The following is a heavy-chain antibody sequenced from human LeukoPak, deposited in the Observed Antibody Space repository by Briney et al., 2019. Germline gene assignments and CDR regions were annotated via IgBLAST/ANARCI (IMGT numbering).Heavy chain of an antibody. Sequence: SGGSLRLSCAASGFTFSSYAMHWVRQAPGKGLEWVTVISYDGSNKYYADSVKGRFTISRDNSKNTLYLQMNSLRAEDTAVYYYARDSSGDYAVDYWGQGTLVSVSS. CDR1: GFTFSSYA. D-gene: IGHD4-17*01. J-gene: IGHJ4*02. CDR2: ISYDGSNK. CDR3: ARDSSGDYAVDY. V-gene: IGHV3-30-3*01.